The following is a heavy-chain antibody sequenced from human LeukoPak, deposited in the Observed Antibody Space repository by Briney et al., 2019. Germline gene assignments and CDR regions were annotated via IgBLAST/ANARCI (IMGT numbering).Heavy chain of an antibody. V-gene: IGHV1-8*01. CDR2: MNPNSGNT. CDR3: ARNTVVAASREVDY. Sequence: ASVKVSCKASGYTFTSYDINWVRQATGQGLEWMGWMNPNSGNTGYAQKFQGRVTMTRNTSISTAYMELSSLRSEDTAVYYCARNTVVAASREVDYWGQGTLVTVSS. J-gene: IGHJ4*02. D-gene: IGHD2-15*01. CDR1: GYTFTSYD.